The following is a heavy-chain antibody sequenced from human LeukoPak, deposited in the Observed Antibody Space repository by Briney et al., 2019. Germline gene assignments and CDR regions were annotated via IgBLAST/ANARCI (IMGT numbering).Heavy chain of an antibody. D-gene: IGHD2-21*02. V-gene: IGHV3-23*01. Sequence: ETLSLTCTVSGGSISGYYWSWVRQAPGKGLEWVSAISGSGGSTYYADSVKGRFTISRDNSKNTLYLQMNSLRAEDTAVYYCAKLGGVTLPSSGHWGQGTLVTVSS. J-gene: IGHJ4*02. CDR1: GGSISGYY. CDR3: AKLGGVTLPSSGH. CDR2: ISGSGGST.